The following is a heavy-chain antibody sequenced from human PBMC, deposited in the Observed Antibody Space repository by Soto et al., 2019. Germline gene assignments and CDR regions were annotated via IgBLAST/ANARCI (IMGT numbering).Heavy chain of an antibody. CDR3: ARDRDFWSGYLPENYFDY. CDR1: GYTFTSYG. D-gene: IGHD3-3*01. V-gene: IGHV1-18*04. J-gene: IGHJ4*02. CDR2: ISAYNGNT. Sequence: ASVKVSCKASGYTFTSYGISWVRQAPGQGLEWMGWISAYNGNTNCAQKLQGRVTMTTDTSTSTAYMELRSLRSDDTAVYYCARDRDFWSGYLPENYFDYWGQGTLVTVSS.